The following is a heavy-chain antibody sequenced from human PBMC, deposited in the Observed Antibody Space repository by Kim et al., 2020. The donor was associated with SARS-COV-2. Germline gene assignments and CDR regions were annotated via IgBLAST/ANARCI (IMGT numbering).Heavy chain of an antibody. CDR1: GFTVSSNY. CDR2: LYSGGTT. V-gene: IGHV3-53*01. J-gene: IGHJ4*02. Sequence: GGSLRLSCAASGFTVSSNYMSWVRQAPGKGLEWVSVLYSGGTTYYADSVKGRFTISRDNSKNTLYLQMNSLRAEDTAVYYCTREVRAVGALYYFDYWGQGTLVTVSS. CDR3: TREVRAVGALYYFDY.